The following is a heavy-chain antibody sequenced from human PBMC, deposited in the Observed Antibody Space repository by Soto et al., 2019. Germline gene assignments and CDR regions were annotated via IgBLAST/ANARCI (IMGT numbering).Heavy chain of an antibody. CDR1: GGYFTSYI. D-gene: IGHD2-21*01. Sequence: QVQLAQSGAEVKKPGSSGKVSYEASGGYFTSYIFTWVRQAPGQGREWMGRIIPIQGRANDALNFQDRVTISADKSTSTVYRELRSLRPEATALYCCAKSWVFVDHAYREVWGKGTKVTVSS. CDR3: AKSWVFVDHAYREV. V-gene: IGHV1-69*02. J-gene: IGHJ6*03. CDR2: IIPIQGRA.